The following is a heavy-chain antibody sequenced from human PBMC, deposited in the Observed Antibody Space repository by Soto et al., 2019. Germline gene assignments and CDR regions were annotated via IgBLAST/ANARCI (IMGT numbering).Heavy chain of an antibody. CDR3: ATTNPIDYGDYDGDYYYYYGMDV. D-gene: IGHD4-17*01. Sequence: ASVKVSCKVSGYTLTELSMHCVLQSPLKWLDGMGGFDPEDGETIYAQKFQGRVTMTEDTSTDTAYMELSSLRSEDTAVYYCATTNPIDYGDYDGDYYYYYGMDVWGQGTTVTVSS. CDR2: FDPEDGET. V-gene: IGHV1-24*01. CDR1: GYTLTELS. J-gene: IGHJ6*02.